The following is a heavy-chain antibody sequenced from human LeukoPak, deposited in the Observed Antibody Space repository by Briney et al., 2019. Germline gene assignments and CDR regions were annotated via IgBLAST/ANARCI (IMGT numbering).Heavy chain of an antibody. CDR1: GYSLTNCY. D-gene: IGHD5-12*01. CDR3: ARGAPTTRIGAGRFDY. Sequence: ASVKVSCKAFGYSLTNCYVHWVRQAPGQGLEWMGEINPSGGSTSYAQKFQGRITVTRDMYTNTVYMDLSSLRSEDTATYYCARGAPTTRIGAGRFDYWGQGSLLTVAS. V-gene: IGHV1-46*01. J-gene: IGHJ4*02. CDR2: INPSGGST.